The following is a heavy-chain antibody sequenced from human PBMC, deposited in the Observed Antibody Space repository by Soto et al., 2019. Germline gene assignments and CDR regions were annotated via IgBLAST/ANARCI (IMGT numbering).Heavy chain of an antibody. CDR2: IWNDGNGY. Sequence: GSLRLSCAASGFTFKNYGMHWVRQAPGKGLEWVAVIWNDGNGYYYANSVKGRFTISRDNSKNTLYLQMSSLRVEDTAVYYCARRQISPPTRGAASARGGMDVWGQGTTVTVSS. J-gene: IGHJ6*02. D-gene: IGHD6-13*01. CDR3: ARRQISPPTRGAASARGGMDV. V-gene: IGHV3-33*01. CDR1: GFTFKNYG.